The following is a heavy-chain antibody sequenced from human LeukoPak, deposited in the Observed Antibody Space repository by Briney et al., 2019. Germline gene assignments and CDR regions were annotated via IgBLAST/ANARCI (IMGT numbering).Heavy chain of an antibody. V-gene: IGHV1-2*02. CDR1: VYTFTGYY. D-gene: IGHD2-15*01. J-gene: IGHJ4*02. CDR3: ARVFVVVVAATPSGQYLDY. CDR2: INPNSGVT. Sequence: ASVKDSCTASVYTFTGYYMHWVRQAPGQGVGWMGVINPNSGVTDYPQKFHGRVTKPRDTSISTAYMELCRLRSDDTAVYYCARVFVVVVAATPSGQYLDYWGQGTLVIVSS.